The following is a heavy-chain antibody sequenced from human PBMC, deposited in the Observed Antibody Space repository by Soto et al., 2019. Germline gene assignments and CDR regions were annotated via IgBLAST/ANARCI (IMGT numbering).Heavy chain of an antibody. CDR2: VSGGGGDT. D-gene: IGHD6-13*01. Sequence: EVQLLESGGGLVQPGGSLRLSCAASGFRYSSYALSWVRQAAGKGLEWVSSVSGGGGDTSYADSVRGRFTISRDNSKNTLYLQMNSPRADDAAVYYCVRSFTWYSEADFWGQGTLVTVSS. J-gene: IGHJ4*02. CDR3: VRSFTWYSEADF. V-gene: IGHV3-23*01. CDR1: GFRYSSYA.